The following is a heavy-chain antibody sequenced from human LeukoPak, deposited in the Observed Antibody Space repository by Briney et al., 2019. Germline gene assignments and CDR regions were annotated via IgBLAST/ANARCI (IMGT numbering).Heavy chain of an antibody. CDR2: ISAYNGNT. Sequence: ASVKVSCKASGYTFTNYAISWVRQAPGQGLEWMGWISAYNGNTNYAQKLRGRVTMSTDTSTSTAHMELRSLTSDDTAVYYCARSGAGGYYYYYYMDVWGKGTTVTISS. J-gene: IGHJ6*03. V-gene: IGHV1-18*01. CDR3: ARSGAGGYYYYYYMDV. CDR1: GYTFTNYA. D-gene: IGHD1-26*01.